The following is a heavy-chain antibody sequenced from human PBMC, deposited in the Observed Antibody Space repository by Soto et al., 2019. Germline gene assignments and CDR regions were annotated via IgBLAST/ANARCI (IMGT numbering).Heavy chain of an antibody. CDR2: IKPRGGSSK. CDR3: AREAFDYPFDL. J-gene: IGHJ4*02. D-gene: IGHD3-9*01. Sequence: QAQLVQSGAEVKRPGASVKVSCRESGYTFTTYFMHWVRQAPGQGLEWMGMIKPRGGSSKKYAQKFQCRVTMTRDTSTITVYMELSSLRSEDTAVYYCAREAFDYPFDLWGQGSLVTVSS. CDR1: GYTFTTYF. V-gene: IGHV1-46*01.